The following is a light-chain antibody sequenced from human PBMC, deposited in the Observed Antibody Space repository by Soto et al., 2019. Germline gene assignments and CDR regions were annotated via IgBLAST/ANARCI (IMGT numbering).Light chain of an antibody. Sequence: QSVLTQPPSVSAAPGQKVTISCSGSSSNIRNNYVSWYQQLPGTAPKLLIYDNNKRPSGIPDRFSGSKSGTSATLGITGLQTGDEADYYCGTWDSSLSAYVFGTGTKLPVL. CDR3: GTWDSSLSAYV. CDR2: DNN. V-gene: IGLV1-51*01. J-gene: IGLJ1*01. CDR1: SSNIRNNY.